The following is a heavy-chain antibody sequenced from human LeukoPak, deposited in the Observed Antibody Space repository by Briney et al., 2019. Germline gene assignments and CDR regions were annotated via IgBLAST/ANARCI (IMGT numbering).Heavy chain of an antibody. CDR3: ARDGPDSSSWYLDYFDY. J-gene: IGHJ4*02. V-gene: IGHV4-59*01. Sequence: SKPLPLPCPVPVGPFSSYYWSWIRQPPGKGLEGIGYIYYSGSTNYNPSLKSRVTISVDTSKNQFSLKLSSVTAADTAVYYCARDGPDSSSWYLDYFDYWGQGTLVTVSS. CDR1: VGPFSSYY. D-gene: IGHD6-13*01. CDR2: IYYSGST.